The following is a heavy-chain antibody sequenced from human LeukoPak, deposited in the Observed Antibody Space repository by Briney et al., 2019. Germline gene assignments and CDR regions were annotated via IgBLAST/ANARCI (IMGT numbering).Heavy chain of an antibody. D-gene: IGHD3-22*01. V-gene: IGHV1-18*01. J-gene: IGHJ6*02. CDR1: GGTFSSYA. Sequence: REASVKVSCKASGGTFSSYAISWVRQAPGQGLEWMGWISAYNGNTNYAQKLQGRVTMTTDTSTSTAYMELRSLRSDDTAVYYCARVPYYYDSSGYKSPLYYYYGMDVWGQGTTVTVSS. CDR2: ISAYNGNT. CDR3: ARVPYYYDSSGYKSPLYYYYGMDV.